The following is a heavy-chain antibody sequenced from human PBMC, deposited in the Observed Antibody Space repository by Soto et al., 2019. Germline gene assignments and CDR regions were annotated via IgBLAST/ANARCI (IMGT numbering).Heavy chain of an antibody. Sequence: SETLSLTCTVSGGSVSSGSYYWSWIRQFPGKGLEWIGCVYYTGSTNYNPSLTSRVTISVDTSKNQFSLKVTSVTAADTAVYYCARINKGYGTDSWGQGTLVTVSS. D-gene: IGHD5-18*01. V-gene: IGHV4-61*01. CDR2: VYYTGST. CDR1: GGSVSSGSYY. J-gene: IGHJ4*02. CDR3: ARINKGYGTDS.